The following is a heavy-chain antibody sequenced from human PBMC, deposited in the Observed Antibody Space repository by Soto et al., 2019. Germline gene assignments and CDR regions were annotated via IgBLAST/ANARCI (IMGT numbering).Heavy chain of an antibody. CDR2: MNVAATST. CDR3: ARGGADHYNYGMDV. V-gene: IGHV3-23*01. CDR1: GFILNTYP. D-gene: IGHD3-10*01. Sequence: ESEGDLLQPGGSLTLSCAASGFILNTYPMTWVRQAPGRGLEWVSSMNVAATSTSYAASVKGRFTMSRDDSQNTLFLHINTLRPEDTAIYFCARGGADHYNYGMDVWGQGTTVIVSS. J-gene: IGHJ6*02.